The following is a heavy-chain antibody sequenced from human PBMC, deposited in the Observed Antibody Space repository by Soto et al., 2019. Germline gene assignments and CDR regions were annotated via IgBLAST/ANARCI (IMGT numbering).Heavy chain of an antibody. CDR1: GYSISSSNW. D-gene: IGHD1-26*01. CDR2: SYYSGTT. Sequence: QVQLQESGPGLVKPSDTLSLTCAVSGYSISSSNWWGWIRQPPGKGLEWIGYSYYSGTTYYNPSHKSRVTMSVDTPKNQFSLKLTSVTAVDTAVYYCARREIQGPIDYWGQGTLVTVSS. CDR3: ARREIQGPIDY. J-gene: IGHJ4*02. V-gene: IGHV4-28*01.